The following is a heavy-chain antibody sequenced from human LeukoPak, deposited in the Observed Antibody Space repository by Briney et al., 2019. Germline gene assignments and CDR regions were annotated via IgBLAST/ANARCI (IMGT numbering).Heavy chain of an antibody. CDR1: GFTFGDYA. CDR3: TRLYRSGWGHDY. CDR2: IRSKAYGGTT. Sequence: GGSLRLSCTASGFTFGDYAMSWVRQAPGKGLEWVGFIRSKAYGGTTEYAASVKGRFTISRDDSKSIAYLQMNSLKTEDTAVYYCTRLYRSGWGHDYWGQATLVTVSS. D-gene: IGHD6-19*01. J-gene: IGHJ4*02. V-gene: IGHV3-49*04.